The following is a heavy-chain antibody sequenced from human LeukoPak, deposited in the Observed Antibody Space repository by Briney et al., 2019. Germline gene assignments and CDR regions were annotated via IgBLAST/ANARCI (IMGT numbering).Heavy chain of an antibody. D-gene: IGHD3-3*01. CDR1: GFTLSSYW. CDR3: ARELEWLSLYYYYGMDV. Sequence: PGGSLRLSCVASGFTLSSYWMSWVRQAPGKGREWGANIKQDGSEKYYVDSVKGRFTISRDNAKNSLYLQMNSLRAEDTAVYYCARELEWLSLYYYYGMDVWGQGTTVTVSS. J-gene: IGHJ6*02. CDR2: IKQDGSEK. V-gene: IGHV3-7*01.